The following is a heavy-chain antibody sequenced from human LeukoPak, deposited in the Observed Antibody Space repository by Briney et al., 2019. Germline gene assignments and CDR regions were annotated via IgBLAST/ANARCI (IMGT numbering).Heavy chain of an antibody. J-gene: IGHJ4*02. CDR2: IRYDGSNK. D-gene: IGHD1-7*01. V-gene: IGHV3-30*02. CDR1: GFTFSSYG. Sequence: QSGGSLRLSCAASGFTFSSYGMHWVRQAPGKGLEWVAFIRYDGSNKYYADSVKGRFTISRDNAKNSLYLQMNSLRAEDTAVYYCARDSRKLTGTTCVYWGQGTLVTVSS. CDR3: ARDSRKLTGTTCVY.